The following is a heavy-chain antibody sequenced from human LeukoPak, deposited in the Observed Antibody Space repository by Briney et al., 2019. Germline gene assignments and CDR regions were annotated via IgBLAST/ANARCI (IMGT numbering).Heavy chain of an antibody. V-gene: IGHV3-30*02. D-gene: IGHD2-15*01. CDR3: ARRRYCSGGSCYPSPLFDY. Sequence: GGSLRLSCAASGFTFSSYGMHWVRQAPGKGLEWVAFIRYDGNNKYYADSVKGRFTISRDNAKNSLYLQMNSLRAEDTAVYYCARRRYCSGGSCYPSPLFDYWGQGTLVTVSS. CDR2: IRYDGNNK. CDR1: GFTFSSYG. J-gene: IGHJ4*02.